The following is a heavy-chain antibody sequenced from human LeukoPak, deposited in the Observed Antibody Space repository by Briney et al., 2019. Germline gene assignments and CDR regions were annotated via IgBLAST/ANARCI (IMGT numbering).Heavy chain of an antibody. J-gene: IGHJ6*03. CDR2: ISSSSSYI. V-gene: IGHV3-21*01. CDR1: GFTFSSYS. D-gene: IGHD6-6*01. CDR3: AREQQLDYYYMDV. Sequence: GGSLRLSCAASGFTFSSYSMNWVRQAPGKGLEWVSSISSSSSYIYYADSVKGRFTISRDNAKNSLYLQMNSVRAEDTAVYYCAREQQLDYYYMDVWGKGTTVTVSS.